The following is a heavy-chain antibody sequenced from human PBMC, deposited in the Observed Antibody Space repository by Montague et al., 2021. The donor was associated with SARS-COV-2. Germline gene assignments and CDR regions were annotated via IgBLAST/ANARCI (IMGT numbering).Heavy chain of an antibody. CDR3: AHRFAGFFDY. J-gene: IGHJ4*02. CDR2: IYGGDEE. V-gene: IGHV2-5*05. Sequence: SWVRQAPGKALEWLALIYGGDEERYGPSLQSRLTITRDTSKSQVVLTMTNMDPVDTATYYCAHRFAGFFDYWGQGILVTVSS.